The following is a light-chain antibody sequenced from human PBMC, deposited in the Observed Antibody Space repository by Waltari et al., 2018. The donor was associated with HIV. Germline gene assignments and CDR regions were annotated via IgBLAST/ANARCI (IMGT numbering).Light chain of an antibody. J-gene: IGLJ1*01. CDR2: EVS. Sequence: QSALTQPASVSGSPGQSITISCTGTSSDVGGYNYVSLYQQHPGKAPKLMIYEVSNRPSGVSNRFSGSKSGNTASLTISGLQAEDEADYYCSSYTSSSPLDFGTGTKVTVL. V-gene: IGLV2-14*01. CDR1: SSDVGGYNY. CDR3: SSYTSSSPLD.